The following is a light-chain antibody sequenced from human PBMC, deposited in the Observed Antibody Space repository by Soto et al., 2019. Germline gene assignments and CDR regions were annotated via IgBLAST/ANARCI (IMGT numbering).Light chain of an antibody. CDR2: GAS. CDR1: QSVHSS. J-gene: IGKJ1*01. CDR3: QQYDDWPPWT. Sequence: IVLTQSPAALSLSPGDAATLSCRASQSVHSSLAWYQKKPGQAPRLLLYGASTRASGIPARFRGSGSGTEFTLTISSLQSEDFAVYYCQQYDDWPPWTFGQGTKVDIK. V-gene: IGKV3-15*01.